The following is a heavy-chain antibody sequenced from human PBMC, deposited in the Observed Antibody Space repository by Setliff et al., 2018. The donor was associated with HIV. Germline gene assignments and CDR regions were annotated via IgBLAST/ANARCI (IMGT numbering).Heavy chain of an antibody. CDR3: ARIYRSSWPFDACDI. V-gene: IGHV3-7*03. D-gene: IGHD6-6*01. J-gene: IGHJ3*02. CDR1: EFTFSEYW. CDR2: IKKDESEI. Sequence: GGSLRLSCAASEFTFSEYWMTWVRQAPGKGLEWLANIKKDESEIYYVDSVRGRFTVSRDNARNSLYLQMNSLRAEDTAIYYCARIYRSSWPFDACDIWGQGTMVTVSS.